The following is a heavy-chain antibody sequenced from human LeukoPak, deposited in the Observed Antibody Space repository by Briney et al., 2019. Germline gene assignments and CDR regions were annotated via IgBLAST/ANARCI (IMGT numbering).Heavy chain of an antibody. Sequence: SETLSLTCTVSGYSISSGYYWGWIRQPPGKGLEWIGSIYHSGSTFYNPSLKSRVTISVDTSKNQFSLKLSSVTAADTAVYYCARHKDYYYSYMDVWGKGTTVTISS. J-gene: IGHJ6*03. CDR3: ARHKDYYYSYMDV. CDR1: GYSISSGYY. V-gene: IGHV4-38-2*02. CDR2: IYHSGST.